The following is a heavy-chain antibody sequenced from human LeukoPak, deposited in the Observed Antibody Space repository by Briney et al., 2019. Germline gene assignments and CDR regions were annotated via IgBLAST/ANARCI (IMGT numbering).Heavy chain of an antibody. Sequence: PSETLSLTCTVSGGSISSGSYYWSWIRQPAGKGLEWIGRIYTSGSTNYNPSLKSRVTISVDTSKNQFSLKLSSVTAADTAVYYCAREGSGYYDSSGRNWFDPWGQGTLVTVSS. J-gene: IGHJ5*02. CDR3: AREGSGYYDSSGRNWFDP. D-gene: IGHD3-22*01. V-gene: IGHV4-61*02. CDR2: IYTSGST. CDR1: GGSISSGSYY.